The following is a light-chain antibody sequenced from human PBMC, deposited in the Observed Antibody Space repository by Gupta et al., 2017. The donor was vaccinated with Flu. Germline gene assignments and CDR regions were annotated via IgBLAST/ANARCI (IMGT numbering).Light chain of an antibody. V-gene: IGLV2-8*01. J-gene: IGLJ1*01. Sequence: SVTISCTGTSSDVGGYNYVSWYQQHPGKAPKLMIYEVNKRPSGVPDRFSGSKSGHTASLTVSGLQAEDEADYYCSSYAGSNIGVFGTGTKVTVL. CDR2: EVN. CDR1: SSDVGGYNY. CDR3: SSYAGSNIGV.